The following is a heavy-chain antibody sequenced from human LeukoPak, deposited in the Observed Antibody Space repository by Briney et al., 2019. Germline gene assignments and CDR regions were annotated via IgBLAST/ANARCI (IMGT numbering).Heavy chain of an antibody. D-gene: IGHD5-18*01. J-gene: IGHJ5*02. CDR1: GGSISSGGYS. CDR3: ARGYSYGYLENRPPGWFDP. CDR2: IYHSGST. Sequence: PSETLSLTSAVSGGSISSGGYSWSWIRQPPGKGLEWIGYIYHSGSTYYNPSLKSRVTISVDRSKNQFSLKLSSVTASDTAVYYCARGYSYGYLENRPPGWFDPWGQGTLVTVSS. V-gene: IGHV4-30-2*01.